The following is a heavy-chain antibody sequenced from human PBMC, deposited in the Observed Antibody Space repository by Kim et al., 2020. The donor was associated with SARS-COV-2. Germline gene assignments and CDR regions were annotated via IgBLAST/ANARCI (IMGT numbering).Heavy chain of an antibody. CDR3: ARVSSRGYAKDWYHYYSMDV. CDR1: GYTFTNYY. D-gene: IGHD2-2*01. V-gene: IGHV1-46*01. J-gene: IGHJ6*02. Sequence: ASVKVSCKASGYTFTNYYVHWVRQAPGQGLEWMGIINPSSGSIAYAQKFLGRLTVTRDTSMSTVYMELNSLRSEDTAVYYCARVSSRGYAKDWYHYYSMDVWGQGTAVTVSS. CDR2: INPSSGSI.